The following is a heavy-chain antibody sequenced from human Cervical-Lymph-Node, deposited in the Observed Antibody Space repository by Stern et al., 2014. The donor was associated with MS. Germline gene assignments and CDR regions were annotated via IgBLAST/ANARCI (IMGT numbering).Heavy chain of an antibody. V-gene: IGHV3-53*01. CDR2: KPNDGSP. CDR3: ARDTSSPERSDW. CDR1: GLSGSRDL. D-gene: IGHD1-1*01. Sequence: EVQLVVSGGGVIQLGGSRRLSRKAHGLSGSRDLVTRVRQARGKGRAWVSLKPNDGSPFYPDSVKRRFTISRDDSKNTVYLHMTSLRAEDTSLYYCARDTSSPERSDWWCQATLVTVSS. J-gene: IGHJ4*02.